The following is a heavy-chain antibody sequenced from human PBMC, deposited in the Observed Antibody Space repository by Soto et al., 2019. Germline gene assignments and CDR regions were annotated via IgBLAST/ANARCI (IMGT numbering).Heavy chain of an antibody. CDR2: IYYSGST. V-gene: IGHV4-59*01. Sequence: LSLTCTVSGGSISSYYWSWIRQPPGKGLEWIGYIYYSGSTNYNPSLKSRVTISVDTSKNQFSLKLSSVTAADTAVYYCASRLYYYDSSGYLPATPSIYFYYCGQRTLVTVS. J-gene: IGHJ4*02. CDR1: GGSISSYY. CDR3: ASRLYYYDSSGYLPATPSIYFYY. D-gene: IGHD3-22*01.